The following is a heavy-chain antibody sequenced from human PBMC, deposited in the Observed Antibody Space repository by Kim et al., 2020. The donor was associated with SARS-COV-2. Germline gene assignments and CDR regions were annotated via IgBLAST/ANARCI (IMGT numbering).Heavy chain of an antibody. V-gene: IGHV4-34*01. Sequence: KSRVTISVDTSKNQFSLKLSSVTAADTAVYYCAREVRQWLVRGQYNWFDPWGQGTLVTVSS. J-gene: IGHJ5*02. CDR3: AREVRQWLVRGQYNWFDP. D-gene: IGHD6-19*01.